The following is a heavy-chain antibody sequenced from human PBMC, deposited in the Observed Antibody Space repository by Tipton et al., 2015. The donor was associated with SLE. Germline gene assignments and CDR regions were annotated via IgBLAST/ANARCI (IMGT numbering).Heavy chain of an antibody. Sequence: QLVQSGAEVEKPGASVKVSCKASGYTFTDNHLYWVRQAPGQGLEWMGWINPNSGDTSYAQNFRGRVTITRDTSINTAYMELSRRTFGDPAVYYCARELGINAFDIWGPGTMVTVSS. J-gene: IGHJ3*02. CDR3: ARELGINAFDI. V-gene: IGHV1-2*02. CDR2: INPNSGDT. CDR1: GYTFTDNH. D-gene: IGHD7-27*01.